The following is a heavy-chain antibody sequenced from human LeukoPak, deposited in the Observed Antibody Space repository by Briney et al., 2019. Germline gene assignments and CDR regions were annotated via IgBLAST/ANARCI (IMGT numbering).Heavy chain of an antibody. V-gene: IGHV3-23*01. CDR1: GFTFSSFA. D-gene: IGHD5-18*01. CDR2: ISGSGGST. CDR3: AKDVRRFRSYGPSDAFDI. J-gene: IGHJ3*02. Sequence: GGSLRLSCAASGFTFSSFAMTWVRQAPGKGLEWVSAISGSGGSTYYADSVKGRFTISRDNSKNTLYLQMNSLRAEDTAVYYCAKDVRRFRSYGPSDAFDIWGQGTMVTVSS.